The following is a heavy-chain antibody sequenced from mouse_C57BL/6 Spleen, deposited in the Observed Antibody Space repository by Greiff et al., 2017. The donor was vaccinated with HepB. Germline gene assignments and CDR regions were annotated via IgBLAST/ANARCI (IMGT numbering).Heavy chain of an antibody. V-gene: IGHV5-6*02. Sequence: EVNVVESGGDLVKPGGSLKLSCAASGFTFSSYGMSWVRQTPDKRLEWVATISSGGSYTYYPDSVKGRFTISRDNAKNTLYLQMSSLKSEDTAMYYCARRDSKRYFDVWGTGTTVTVSS. CDR3: ARRDSKRYFDV. J-gene: IGHJ1*03. CDR2: ISSGGSYT. D-gene: IGHD2-5*01. CDR1: GFTFSSYG.